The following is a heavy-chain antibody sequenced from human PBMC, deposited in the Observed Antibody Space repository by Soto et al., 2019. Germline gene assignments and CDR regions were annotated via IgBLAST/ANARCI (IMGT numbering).Heavy chain of an antibody. Sequence: GGSLRLSCAASGFHFDDYAMHWVRQAPGKGLEWVSGISWNSGSIGYADSVKGRFTISRDNAKNSLYLQMNSLRAEDTALYYCAKGPKVDFWSGYYAWGQGTLVTVSS. V-gene: IGHV3-9*01. CDR2: ISWNSGSI. D-gene: IGHD3-3*01. J-gene: IGHJ4*02. CDR3: AKGPKVDFWSGYYA. CDR1: GFHFDDYA.